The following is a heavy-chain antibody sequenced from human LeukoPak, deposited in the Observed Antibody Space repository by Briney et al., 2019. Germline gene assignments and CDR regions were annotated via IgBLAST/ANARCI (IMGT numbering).Heavy chain of an antibody. Sequence: ASVKVSCEASGGTFSSYAISWVRQAPGQGLEWMGGIIPIFGTANYAQKFQGRVTITADESTSTAYMELSSLRSEDTAVYYCARKYYYDSSGQLDYWGQGTLVTVSS. CDR1: GGTFSSYA. V-gene: IGHV1-69*13. J-gene: IGHJ4*02. CDR2: IIPIFGTA. CDR3: ARKYYYDSSGQLDY. D-gene: IGHD3-22*01.